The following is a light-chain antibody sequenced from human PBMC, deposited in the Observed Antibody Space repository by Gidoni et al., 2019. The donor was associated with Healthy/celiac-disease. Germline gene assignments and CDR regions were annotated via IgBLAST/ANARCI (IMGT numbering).Light chain of an antibody. CDR3: QQSYSTPWT. CDR1: QSISSY. V-gene: IGKV1-39*01. Sequence: DIQMTQSPSSLSASVGDRVIITCRASQSISSYLNWYQQKPGKAPKVLIYAASSLRSGVPSRFSGSGSGTDFTLTISSLQPEDFATYYCQQSYSTPWTFGQGTKVEIK. J-gene: IGKJ1*01. CDR2: AAS.